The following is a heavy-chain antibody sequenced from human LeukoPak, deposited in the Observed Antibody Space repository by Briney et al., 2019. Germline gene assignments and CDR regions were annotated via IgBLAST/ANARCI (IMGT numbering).Heavy chain of an antibody. CDR2: TYHSGST. Sequence: SQTLSLTCAVSGGSISSGGYSWSWIRQPPGKGLEWIGYTYHSGSTYYNPSLKSRVTISVDRSKNQFSLKLSSVTAADTAVYYCARGGYCSSTGCYEGWFDPWGQGTLVTVSS. J-gene: IGHJ5*02. CDR3: ARGGYCSSTGCYEGWFDP. D-gene: IGHD2-2*01. V-gene: IGHV4-30-2*01. CDR1: GGSISSGGYS.